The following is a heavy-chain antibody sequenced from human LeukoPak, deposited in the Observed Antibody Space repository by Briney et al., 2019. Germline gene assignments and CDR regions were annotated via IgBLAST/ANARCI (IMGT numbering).Heavy chain of an antibody. J-gene: IGHJ4*02. CDR2: IYPSDSDT. CDR1: VYKFTSYW. CDR3: AKGDGEFEY. V-gene: IGHV5-51*01. D-gene: IGHD3-10*01. Sequence: GESLKISCKASVYKFTSYWIGWMRQIPGKGLEWMGVIYPSDSDTRYNVSFEGQVTISADKSINTAYLQWSSLRPSDTAVYYCAKGDGEFEYWGQGTLVTVSS.